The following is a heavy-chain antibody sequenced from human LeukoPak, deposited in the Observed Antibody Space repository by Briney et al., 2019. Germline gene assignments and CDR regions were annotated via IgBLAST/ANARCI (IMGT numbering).Heavy chain of an antibody. D-gene: IGHD2/OR15-2a*01. V-gene: IGHV1-2*02. CDR1: GFTFADHY. J-gene: IGHJ4*02. CDR3: VREGEGPLSKDFDY. CDR2: IGPHSTFT. Sequence: ASVKVSCKSSGFTFADHYIHWVCQGPGQGLEWMGYIGPHSTFTSSPQEFQGRVTMTRDASMSTAYMELTRLTSDDTAVYYCVREGEGPLSKDFDYWGQGTLVTVSS.